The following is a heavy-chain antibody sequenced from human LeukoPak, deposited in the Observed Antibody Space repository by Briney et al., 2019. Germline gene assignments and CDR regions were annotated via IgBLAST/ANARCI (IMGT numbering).Heavy chain of an antibody. J-gene: IGHJ5*02. CDR3: ARVPAAGTGANWFDP. V-gene: IGHV4-34*01. CDR2: INHSGST. Sequence: SETLSLTCTVSGGSISSYYWSWIRQPPGKGLEWIGEINHSGSTNYNPSLKSRVTISVDTSKNQFSLKLSSVTAADTAVYYCARVPAAGTGANWFDPWGQGTLVTVSS. D-gene: IGHD6-13*01. CDR1: GGSISSYY.